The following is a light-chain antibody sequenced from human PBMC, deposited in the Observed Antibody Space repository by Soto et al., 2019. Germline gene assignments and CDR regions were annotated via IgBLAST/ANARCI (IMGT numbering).Light chain of an antibody. Sequence: EIVLTQSPGTLSLSPGERATLSCRASQSVSSRYLAWYQQKPGQAPRLLIYGASNRATGIPDRCSGSGSGTDFTLTISRLEPEDFAVYFCQQYGSSPPFTFGQGTKVEIK. CDR2: GAS. CDR3: QQYGSSPPFT. V-gene: IGKV3-20*01. J-gene: IGKJ2*01. CDR1: QSVSSRY.